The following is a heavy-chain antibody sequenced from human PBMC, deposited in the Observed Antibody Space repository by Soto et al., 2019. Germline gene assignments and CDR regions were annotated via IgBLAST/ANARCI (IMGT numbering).Heavy chain of an antibody. D-gene: IGHD3-16*01. V-gene: IGHV4-30-2*01. CDR3: ARGDKNNDYYFDH. CDR1: GASISSGDYA. CDR2: IYNSGGP. Sequence: SETLSLTCVVSGASISSGDYAWNWVRQPPGKGLEWLGYIYNSGGPYYNPSLKSRVSISLDRSKNHFSLRLDSVTAADTALYFCARGDKNNDYYFDHWGQGTLVTVSS. J-gene: IGHJ4*02.